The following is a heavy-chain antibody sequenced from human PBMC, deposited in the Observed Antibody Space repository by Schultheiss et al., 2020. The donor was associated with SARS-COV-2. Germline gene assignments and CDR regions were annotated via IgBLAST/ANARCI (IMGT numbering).Heavy chain of an antibody. Sequence: SETLSLTCTVSGGSISSGGYYWSWIRQHPGKGLEWIGEINHSGSTNYNPSLKSRVTISVDTSKNQFSLKLSSVTAADTAVYYCARGAKRSKAAAGLPIDYWGQGTLVTVSS. D-gene: IGHD6-13*01. CDR1: GGSISSGGYY. V-gene: IGHV4-31*03. CDR2: INHSGST. CDR3: ARGAKRSKAAAGLPIDY. J-gene: IGHJ4*02.